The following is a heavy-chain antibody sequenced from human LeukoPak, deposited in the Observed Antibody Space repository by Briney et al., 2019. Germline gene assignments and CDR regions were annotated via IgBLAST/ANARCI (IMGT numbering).Heavy chain of an antibody. CDR1: AFTFSSYE. CDR2: ISSSGSTI. J-gene: IGHJ6*04. V-gene: IGHV3-48*03. CDR3: ARVPSGSYYGMDV. D-gene: IGHD3-10*01. Sequence: LPGGSLRLSCAASAFTFSSYEMNWVRQAPGKGLEWVSYISSSGSTIYYADSVKGRFTISRDNAKNSLYLQMNSLRAEDTAVYYCARVPSGSYYGMDVWGKGTTVTVSS.